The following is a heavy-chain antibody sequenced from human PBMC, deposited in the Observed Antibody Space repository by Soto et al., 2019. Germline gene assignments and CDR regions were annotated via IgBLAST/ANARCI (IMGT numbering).Heavy chain of an antibody. CDR1: GGTFSSYA. Sequence: GASVKVSCKASGGTFSSYAISWVRQAPGQGLEWMGGIIPIFGTANYAQKFQGRVTITADESTSTAYMELSSLRSEDTAVYYCARGSFKYDFWFFRPSHVDWFDPWGQGTLVTVSS. CDR2: IIPIFGTA. D-gene: IGHD3-3*01. V-gene: IGHV1-69*13. CDR3: ARGSFKYDFWFFRPSHVDWFDP. J-gene: IGHJ5*02.